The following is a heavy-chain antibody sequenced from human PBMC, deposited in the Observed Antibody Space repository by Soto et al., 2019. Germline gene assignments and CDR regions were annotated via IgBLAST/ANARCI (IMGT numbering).Heavy chain of an antibody. J-gene: IGHJ4*02. V-gene: IGHV3-7*01. Sequence: EVQLVESGGGLVQPGGSLRLSCAASGFTVSSDWMSWVRQAPGKGLEWVANIKQDGSEKYYVDSVKGRFTISRDNAKNSLYLQMNSLRAEDTGVYYCASDIQPYYYDRSGYQFDYWGKGTLVTVSS. CDR1: GFTVSSDW. CDR2: IKQDGSEK. CDR3: ASDIQPYYYDRSGYQFDY. D-gene: IGHD3-22*01.